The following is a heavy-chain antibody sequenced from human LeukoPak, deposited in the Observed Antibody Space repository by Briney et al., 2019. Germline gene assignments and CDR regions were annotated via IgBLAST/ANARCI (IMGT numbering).Heavy chain of an antibody. CDR1: GHRFTSYW. CDR2: IYPGDSDT. Sequence: GESLKISCKVSGHRFTSYWIGWVRQMPGKGLEWMGIIYPGDSDTRYSPPFQGQVTISADKSISTAYLQWSSLRASDTAMYYCARRAADWELLDYWGQGTLVTVSS. CDR3: ARRAADWELLDY. J-gene: IGHJ4*02. D-gene: IGHD1-26*01. V-gene: IGHV5-51*01.